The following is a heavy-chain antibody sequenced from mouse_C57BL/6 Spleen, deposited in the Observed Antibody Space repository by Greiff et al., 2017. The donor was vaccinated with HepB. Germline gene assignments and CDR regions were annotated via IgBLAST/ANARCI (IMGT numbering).Heavy chain of an antibody. CDR3: ARQGVYDYEAYWYFDV. J-gene: IGHJ1*03. CDR2: ISNGGGST. Sequence: EVKLVESGGGLVQPGGSLKLSCAASGFTFSDYYMYWVRQTPEKRLEWVAYISNGGGSTYYPDTVKGRFTISRDNAKNTLYLQMSRLKSEDTAMYYCARQGVYDYEAYWYFDVWGTGTTVTVSS. V-gene: IGHV5-12*01. D-gene: IGHD2-4*01. CDR1: GFTFSDYY.